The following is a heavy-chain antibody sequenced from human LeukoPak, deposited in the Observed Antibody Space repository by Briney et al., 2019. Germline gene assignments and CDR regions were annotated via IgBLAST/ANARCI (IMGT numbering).Heavy chain of an antibody. Sequence: GGSLRLSCVASGYTFCTSGTHWVRPALRGGRESVAVLLFDGSDAHSADSARGRFTVSRNSSKNTSNLHMKSLRTDDTAMYYCAKAGGFDYGDPDYYFYYMDDWGPGTMVTVSS. D-gene: IGHD4-17*01. CDR2: LLFDGSDA. CDR3: AKAGGFDYGDPDYYFYYMDD. V-gene: IGHV3-30*18. J-gene: IGHJ6*02. CDR1: GYTFCTSG.